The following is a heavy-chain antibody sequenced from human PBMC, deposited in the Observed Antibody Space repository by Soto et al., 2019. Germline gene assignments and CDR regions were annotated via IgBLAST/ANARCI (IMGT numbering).Heavy chain of an antibody. CDR1: GFTFNSYA. J-gene: IGHJ5*02. V-gene: IGHV3-23*01. CDR3: ASRARPQGENTLPRFDH. CDR2: ISGSGGST. Sequence: GGSLRLSCAASGFTFNSYAMSWVRQAPGKGLESGSAISGSGGSTYYADSVKGRFTISRDNSKNTLYLQMNSLRAEDTTVYYFASRARPQGENTLPRFDHWGQGTLVTVSS. D-gene: IGHD2-15*01.